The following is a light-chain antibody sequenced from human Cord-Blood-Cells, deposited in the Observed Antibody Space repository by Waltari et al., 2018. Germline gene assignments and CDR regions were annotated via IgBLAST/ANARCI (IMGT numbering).Light chain of an antibody. CDR1: QSVSSSY. J-gene: IGKJ4*01. CDR3: QQYGSSPLT. V-gene: IGKV3-20*01. Sequence: EIVLTQSPGTLSLSPGERATLSCRASQSVSSSYLAWYQQKPGQAPRLLIYGASSRATRIPDRVSGSGSGTDFTLTISRLEPEDFAVYYCQQYGSSPLTFGGGTKVEIK. CDR2: GAS.